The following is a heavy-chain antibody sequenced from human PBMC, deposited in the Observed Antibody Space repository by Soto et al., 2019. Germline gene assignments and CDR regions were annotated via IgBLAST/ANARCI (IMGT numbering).Heavy chain of an antibody. Sequence: GASVKVSCKTSGYTFSNYGITWVRQAPGQPLEWLGWISLYSDGTNYAQKFQGRVTMTTDTSTTTAYMELRSLRSDDTAVYYCARVVPGAEAWFGPWGQGTLVTVSS. J-gene: IGHJ5*02. CDR3: ARVVPGAEAWFGP. CDR2: ISLYSDGT. V-gene: IGHV1-18*01. D-gene: IGHD2-2*01. CDR1: GYTFSNYG.